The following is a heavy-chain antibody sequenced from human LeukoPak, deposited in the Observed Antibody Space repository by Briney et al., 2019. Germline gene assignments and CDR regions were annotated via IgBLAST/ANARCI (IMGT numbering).Heavy chain of an antibody. Sequence: SVKVSCKASGGTFSSYAISWVRQAPGQGLEWMGRIIPIFGIANYARKFQGRVTITADKSTSTAYMELSSLRSEDTAVYYCAGDQSPRKGYYDSSGYRYWGQGTLVTVSS. CDR3: AGDQSPRKGYYDSSGYRY. J-gene: IGHJ4*02. V-gene: IGHV1-69*04. D-gene: IGHD3-22*01. CDR1: GGTFSSYA. CDR2: IIPIFGIA.